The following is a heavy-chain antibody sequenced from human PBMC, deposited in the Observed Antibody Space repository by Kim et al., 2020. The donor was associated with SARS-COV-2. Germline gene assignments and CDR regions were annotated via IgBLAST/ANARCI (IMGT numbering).Heavy chain of an antibody. V-gene: IGHV3-33*01. J-gene: IGHJ6*02. CDR2: IWYDGSNK. CDR1: GFTFSSYG. CDR3: AREVYVGNLWKYYYHNMDV. D-gene: IGHD3-16*01. Sequence: GGSLRLSCAASGFTFSSYGMHWVRQAPGKGLEWVAVIWYDGSNKYYADSVKGRFTISRDNSKNTLYLQMNSLRAEDTAVYYCAREVYVGNLWKYYYHNMDVWGQGTTVTVSS.